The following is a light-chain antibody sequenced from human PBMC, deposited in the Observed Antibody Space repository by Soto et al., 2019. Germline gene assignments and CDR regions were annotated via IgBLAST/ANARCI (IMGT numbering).Light chain of an antibody. Sequence: QSVLTQPPSVSGAPGQRVTISCAGTRSNIGAGYGVHWYQQLPGRAPKLLIHNYVNRPSGVPDRFSGSKSGTSASLAITGLQGEDEGDYYCQSYDSNLSGSLFGGGTKVTVL. CDR3: QSYDSNLSGSL. V-gene: IGLV1-40*01. J-gene: IGLJ2*01. CDR2: NYV. CDR1: RSNIGAGYG.